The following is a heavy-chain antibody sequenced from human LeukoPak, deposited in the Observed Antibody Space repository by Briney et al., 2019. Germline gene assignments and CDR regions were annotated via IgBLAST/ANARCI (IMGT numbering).Heavy chain of an antibody. CDR2: IWFGGNNK. CDR3: ARDRGQSSTYFDS. V-gene: IGHV3-33*01. D-gene: IGHD5/OR15-5a*01. J-gene: IGHJ4*02. Sequence: PGGSLRLSCTASGFTFSNYGMHWVRQAPGKGLEWVAAIWFGGNNKYYTDSVKGRFVISRDNSRNALYLQMNSLRAEDTAVYYCARDRGQSSTYFDSWGQGTLVTVSS. CDR1: GFTFSNYG.